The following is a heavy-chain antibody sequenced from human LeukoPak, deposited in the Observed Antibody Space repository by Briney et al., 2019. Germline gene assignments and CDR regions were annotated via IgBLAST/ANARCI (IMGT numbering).Heavy chain of an antibody. D-gene: IGHD3-10*01. J-gene: IGHJ6*04. CDR3: ASQGSGDLWRKYYYYYGMDV. CDR2: IKQDGSEK. V-gene: IGHV3-7*01. Sequence: GGSLRLSCAASGFTFSSYWMSWVRQAPGKGLDWVANIKQDGSEKYYVDSVEGRFTISRDNAENSLFLQMNSLRAEDTAVYFCASQGSGDLWRKYYYYYGMDVWGSGTTVTVSS. CDR1: GFTFSSYW.